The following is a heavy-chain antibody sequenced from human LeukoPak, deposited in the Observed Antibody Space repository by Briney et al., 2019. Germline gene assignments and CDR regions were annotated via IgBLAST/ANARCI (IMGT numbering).Heavy chain of an antibody. D-gene: IGHD2-2*01. Sequence: SETLSLTCAVDGGSFSGYYWSWIRQPPGKGLEWIGEINHSGSTNYNPSLKSRVTRSVDTSKNQFSLKLSSVTAADTAVYYCARGLSDSVVPAAIAGFDPWGQGTLVTVSS. CDR3: ARGLSDSVVPAAIAGFDP. CDR1: GGSFSGYY. J-gene: IGHJ5*02. CDR2: INHSGST. V-gene: IGHV4-34*01.